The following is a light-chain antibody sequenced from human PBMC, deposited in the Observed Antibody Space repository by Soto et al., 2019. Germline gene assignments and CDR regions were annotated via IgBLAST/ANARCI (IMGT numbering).Light chain of an antibody. J-gene: IGKJ4*01. CDR3: QQYSNLPLT. V-gene: IGKV3-15*01. Sequence: IVMTQSPFTLSVSPGERATLSCRASQSVTNSYLAWYQQKPGQAPRLLIFGASTRAAGIPARFSGSGSGTEFTLTISSLQSEDFAVYYCQQYSNLPLTFGGGTKVDIK. CDR2: GAS. CDR1: QSVTNSY.